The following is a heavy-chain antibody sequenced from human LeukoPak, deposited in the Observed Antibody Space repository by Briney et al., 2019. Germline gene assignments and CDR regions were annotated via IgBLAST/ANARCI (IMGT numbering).Heavy chain of an antibody. J-gene: IGHJ2*01. Sequence: GESLKISCKGSGYSFTSYWIGLVRQLPGKGLEWMGIIYPGDSDTRYSPSFQGQVTISADKSISTAYLQWSSLKASDTAMYYCARRSCSSTSCPVPRYFDLWGRGTLVTVSS. CDR2: IYPGDSDT. D-gene: IGHD2-2*01. CDR1: GYSFTSYW. CDR3: ARRSCSSTSCPVPRYFDL. V-gene: IGHV5-51*01.